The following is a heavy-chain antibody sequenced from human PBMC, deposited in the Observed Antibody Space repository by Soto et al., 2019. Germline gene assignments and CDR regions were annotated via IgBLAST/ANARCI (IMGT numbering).Heavy chain of an antibody. CDR3: ARGYCISTRCLGRDNWFDP. J-gene: IGHJ5*02. D-gene: IGHD2-2*01. Sequence: ASVKVSRKASGYTFTDYYMHWVRQAPGQGLEWMGWINPNSGGTNYAQKFQGWVTMTRDTSISTAYMELSRLRSDDTAVYYCARGYCISTRCLGRDNWFDPWGQGTLVTVSS. V-gene: IGHV1-2*04. CDR1: GYTFTDYY. CDR2: INPNSGGT.